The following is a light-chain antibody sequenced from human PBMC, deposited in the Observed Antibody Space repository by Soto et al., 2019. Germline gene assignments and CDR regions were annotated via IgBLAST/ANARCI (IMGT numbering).Light chain of an antibody. CDR1: QSVGTN. V-gene: IGKV3-15*01. Sequence: ERVMTQSPVTLSVSPGESVTLSCRASQSVGTNLAWYQQKPGQAPSLLIYGVSTRATGITTRFSGSGSGRQFTLTISSLQSEDFAVYYCQQYNNWPQTFGQGTKVEIK. J-gene: IGKJ1*01. CDR3: QQYNNWPQT. CDR2: GVS.